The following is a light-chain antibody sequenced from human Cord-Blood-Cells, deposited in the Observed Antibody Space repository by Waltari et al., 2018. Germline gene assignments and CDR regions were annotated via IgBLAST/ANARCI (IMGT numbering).Light chain of an antibody. V-gene: IGLV1-44*01. CDR2: GNN. Sequence: QSVLTQPPSASGTPGQRVTISCSGSSSNIGSNTVNWYQQLPGTAPKLLIYGNNPRPSWVPDRFSGAKSGTSAALAISGLQSEDEADYYCAAWEDSLNGVVFGGGTKLTVL. CDR3: AAWEDSLNGVV. J-gene: IGLJ2*01. CDR1: SSNIGSNT.